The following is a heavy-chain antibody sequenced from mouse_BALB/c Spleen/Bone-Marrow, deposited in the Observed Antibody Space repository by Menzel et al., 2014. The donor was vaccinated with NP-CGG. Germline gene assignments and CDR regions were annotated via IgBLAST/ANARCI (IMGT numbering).Heavy chain of an antibody. J-gene: IGHJ2*01. V-gene: IGHV2-5-1*01. CDR2: IWRGGST. D-gene: IGHD2-1*01. CDR3: AKRGNYGYFDY. Sequence: VKLQESGPSLVQPSQSLSITCTVSGFSLTSYGVHWVRQSPGKGLEWLGVIWRGGSTDYNAAFMSRPSITKDNSKSQVFFKMNSLQADDTAIYYCAKRGNYGYFDYWGQGTTLTVSS. CDR1: GFSLTSYG.